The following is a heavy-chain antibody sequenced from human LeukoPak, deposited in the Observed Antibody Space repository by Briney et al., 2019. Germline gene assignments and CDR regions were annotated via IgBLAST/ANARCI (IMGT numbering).Heavy chain of an antibody. CDR1: GFTFSSYW. D-gene: IGHD3-16*01. CDR3: ASQSYARFDP. Sequence: GGSLRLSCAASGFTFSSYWMSWVRQAPGKGLEWVGNIQPDGREQYPVDSVKGRFTISRDNARNSLFLQMNSLRVEDTAVYYCASQSYARFDPWGQGTLVTVSS. J-gene: IGHJ5*02. V-gene: IGHV3-7*01. CDR2: IQPDGREQ.